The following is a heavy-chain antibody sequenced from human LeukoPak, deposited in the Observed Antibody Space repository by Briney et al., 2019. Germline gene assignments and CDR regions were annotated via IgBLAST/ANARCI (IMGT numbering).Heavy chain of an antibody. CDR1: GYTFTSYG. J-gene: IGHJ4*02. CDR2: ISAYNGNT. V-gene: IGHV1-18*01. Sequence: ASVKVSCKASGYTFTSYGISWVRQAPGQGVEWMGWISAYNGNTNYAQKLQGRVTMTTDTSTSTAYMELRSLKSDDTAVYYCAREGAGPYSSSWYDYWGQGTLVTVSS. D-gene: IGHD6-13*01. CDR3: AREGAGPYSSSWYDY.